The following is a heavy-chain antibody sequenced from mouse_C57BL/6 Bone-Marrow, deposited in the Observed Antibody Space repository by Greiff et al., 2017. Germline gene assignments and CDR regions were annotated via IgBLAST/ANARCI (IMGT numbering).Heavy chain of an antibody. CDR1: GYTFTTYP. CDR3: ARGGKYGGYYFDY. CDR2: FHPSTDDT. J-gene: IGHJ2*01. D-gene: IGHD2-1*01. Sequence: QVQLQQSGAELVRPGASVTMSCKASGYTFTTYPLEWMKQNHGTSLEWIGNFHPSTDDTTYNEKFKGKATLTVEKSSSTGYWEISRLKSDDAAVYYCARGGKYGGYYFDYWGQGTTLTVSS. V-gene: IGHV1-47*01.